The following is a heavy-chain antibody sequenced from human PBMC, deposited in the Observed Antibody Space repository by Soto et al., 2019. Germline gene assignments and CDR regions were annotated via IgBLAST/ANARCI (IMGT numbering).Heavy chain of an antibody. CDR1: GGSISSYY. J-gene: IGHJ3*02. V-gene: IGHV4-59*01. D-gene: IGHD3-3*01. CDR3: ARAYYDFWSGYYTRGGVAFDI. Sequence: SETLSLTCTVSGGSISSYYWSWIRQPPGKGLEWIGYIYYSGSTNYNPSLKSRVTISVDTSKNQFSLKLSSVTAADTVVYYCARAYYDFWSGYYTRGGVAFDIWGQGT. CDR2: IYYSGST.